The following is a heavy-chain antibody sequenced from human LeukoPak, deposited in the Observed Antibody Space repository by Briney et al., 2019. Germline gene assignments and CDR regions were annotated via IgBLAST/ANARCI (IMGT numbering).Heavy chain of an antibody. J-gene: IGHJ4*02. CDR1: GFTFSSYA. V-gene: IGHV3-23*01. CDR2: IGGSGGST. D-gene: IGHD1-26*01. CDR3: AKDRRSGSYTRTYFDY. Sequence: GGSLRLSCAASGFTFSSYAMSWVRQAPGKGLEWVSAIGGSGGSTYYADSVKGRFTISRDNSKNTLYLQMNSLRAEDTAVYYCAKDRRSGSYTRTYFDYWGQGTLVTVSS.